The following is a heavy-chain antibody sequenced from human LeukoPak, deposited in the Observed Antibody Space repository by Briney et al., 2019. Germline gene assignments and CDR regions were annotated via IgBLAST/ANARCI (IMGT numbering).Heavy chain of an antibody. J-gene: IGHJ4*02. CDR1: GYTLTELS. CDR2: FDPEDGET. D-gene: IGHD3-22*01. V-gene: IGHV1-24*01. Sequence: EASVKVSCKVSGYTLTELSMHWVRQAPGKGLEWMGGFDPEDGETIYAQKFPGRVTMTEDTSTDTAYMELSSLRSEDTAVYYCATPSDSPGYYFDYWGQGTLVTVSS. CDR3: ATPSDSPGYYFDY.